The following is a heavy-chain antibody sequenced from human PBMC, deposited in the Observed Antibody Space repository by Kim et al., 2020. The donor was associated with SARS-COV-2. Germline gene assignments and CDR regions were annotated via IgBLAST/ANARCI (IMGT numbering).Heavy chain of an antibody. Sequence: SETLSLTCAVSGGSISSGGYSWSWIRQPPGKGLEWIGYIYHSGSTYYNPSLKSRVTISVDRSKNQFSLKLSSVTAADTAVYYCARGGSEGFDYWGQGTLVTVSS. CDR3: ARGGSEGFDY. D-gene: IGHD3-10*01. CDR2: IYHSGST. J-gene: IGHJ4*02. V-gene: IGHV4-30-2*01. CDR1: GGSISSGGYS.